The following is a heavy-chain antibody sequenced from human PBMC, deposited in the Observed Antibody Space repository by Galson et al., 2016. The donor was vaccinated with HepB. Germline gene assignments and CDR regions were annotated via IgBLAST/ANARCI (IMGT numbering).Heavy chain of an antibody. J-gene: IGHJ4*02. Sequence: SLRLSCAASGFTFSSYGMNWVRQAPGKGLEWVAVISYDGSNKYYADSVKGRFTISRDNAKNSLNLQMNSLRAEDTALYYRAKGSSLDYFNYWGQGTLVTVSS. CDR3: AKGSSLDYFNY. D-gene: IGHD6-6*01. V-gene: IGHV3-30*18. CDR1: GFTFSSYG. CDR2: ISYDGSNK.